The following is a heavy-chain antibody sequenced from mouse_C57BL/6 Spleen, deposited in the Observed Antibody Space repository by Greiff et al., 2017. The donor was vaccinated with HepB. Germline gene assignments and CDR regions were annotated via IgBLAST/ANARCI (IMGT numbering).Heavy chain of an antibody. Sequence: QVQLQQPGAELVKPGASVKLSCKASGYTFTSYWMHWVKQRPGQGLEWIGMIHPNSGSTNYNEKFKSKATLTVDKSPSTAYMQLSSLTSEDSAVYYCARSGDYVSWFAYWGQGTLVTVSA. CDR1: GYTFTSYW. CDR3: ARSGDYVSWFAY. D-gene: IGHD2-4*01. V-gene: IGHV1-64*01. J-gene: IGHJ3*01. CDR2: IHPNSGST.